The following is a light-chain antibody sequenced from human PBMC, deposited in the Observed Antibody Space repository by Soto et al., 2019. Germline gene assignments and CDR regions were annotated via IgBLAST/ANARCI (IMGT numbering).Light chain of an antibody. CDR3: QQRSSWPLT. Sequence: EIVLTQSPATLSLSPGERATLSCRASQSVSSSLAWYQQMRGQAPRLLIYEASTRAAGIPARFSGSGSGTDFTLTISSLEPEDFAVYYCQQRSSWPLTFGGGTKVEIK. J-gene: IGKJ4*01. CDR2: EAS. CDR1: QSVSSS. V-gene: IGKV3-11*01.